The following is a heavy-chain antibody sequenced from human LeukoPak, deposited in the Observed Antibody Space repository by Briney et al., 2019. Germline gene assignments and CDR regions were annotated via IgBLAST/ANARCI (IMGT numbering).Heavy chain of an antibody. CDR2: ISYDGSNK. D-gene: IGHD3-22*01. CDR3: ARGGMIVVAPFDY. Sequence: GGSLRLSCAASGFTFSSYAMHWVRQAPGKGLEWVAVISYDGSNKYYADSVKGRFTISRDNSKNTLYLQMNSLRAEDTAVYYCARGGMIVVAPFDYWGQGTLVTVSS. J-gene: IGHJ4*02. CDR1: GFTFSSYA. V-gene: IGHV3-30-3*01.